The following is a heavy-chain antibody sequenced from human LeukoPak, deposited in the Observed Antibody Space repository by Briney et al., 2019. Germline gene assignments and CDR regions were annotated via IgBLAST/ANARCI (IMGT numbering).Heavy chain of an antibody. V-gene: IGHV4-34*01. CDR3: ARHGLAAGADY. J-gene: IGHJ4*02. Sequence: SETLSLTCAVYGGSFSSYYWNWIRQPPGKGLEWIGEIDRTGSTNYIPSLKSRVTISIDTSRNQFSLKLSSVTAADTAVYYCARHGLAAGADYWGQGTLVTVSS. CDR1: GGSFSSYY. D-gene: IGHD6-13*01. CDR2: IDRTGST.